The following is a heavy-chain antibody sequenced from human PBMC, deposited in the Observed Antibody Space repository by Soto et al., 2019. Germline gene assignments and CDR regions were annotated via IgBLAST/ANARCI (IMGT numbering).Heavy chain of an antibody. J-gene: IGHJ4*02. CDR1: GFTFSSYW. CDR2: INQAGNEK. CDR3: AKAPYGSGSSYDFDS. V-gene: IGHV3-7*03. D-gene: IGHD3-10*01. Sequence: EVQLVESGGGLVQPGGSLRLSCAASGFTFSSYWMSWVRQAPGKGLEWVAHINQAGNEKYYVDSVKGRFTISRDNAKNSLFLQMDSLRAEDTAVYYCAKAPYGSGSSYDFDSWGQGTLVAVSS.